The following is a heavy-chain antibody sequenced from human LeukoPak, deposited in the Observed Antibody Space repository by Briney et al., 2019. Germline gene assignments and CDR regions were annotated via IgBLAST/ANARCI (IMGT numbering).Heavy chain of an antibody. V-gene: IGHV3-23*01. CDR1: GFTFSSYA. CDR2: ISGSGGST. CDR3: AKVPYSSGVENYFDY. J-gene: IGHJ4*02. Sequence: GGSLRLSCAASGFTFSSYAMSWVRQAPGKGLEWVSVISGSGGSTYYADSVKGRFTISRDNSQNTLYLRMNSLRAEDTAKYYCAKVPYSSGVENYFDYWGQGTLVTVSS. D-gene: IGHD6-19*01.